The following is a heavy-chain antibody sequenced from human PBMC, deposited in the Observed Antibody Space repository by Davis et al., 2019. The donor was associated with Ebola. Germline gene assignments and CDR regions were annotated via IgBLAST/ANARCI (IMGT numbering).Heavy chain of an antibody. Sequence: PGGSLRLSCAASGFTFSRYWMNWVRQAPGRGLEWVANIKHDGSEKYYVDSVKGRFTISRDNAKNSLYLQMNSLRAEDTAVYYCARDRWYSSSDWGQGTLVTVSS. CDR3: ARDRWYSSSD. V-gene: IGHV3-7*03. CDR2: IKHDGSEK. D-gene: IGHD6-6*01. CDR1: GFTFSRYW. J-gene: IGHJ1*01.